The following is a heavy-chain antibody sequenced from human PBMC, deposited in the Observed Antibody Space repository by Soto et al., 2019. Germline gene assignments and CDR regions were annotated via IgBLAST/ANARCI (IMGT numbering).Heavy chain of an antibody. CDR2: ISGSGGST. CDR1: GFTFSSYA. J-gene: IGHJ4*02. CDR3: AKDYDFWSGYYFRYFDY. Sequence: LRLSCAASGFTFSSYAMSWVRQAPGKGLEWVSAISGSGGSTYYADSVKGRFTISRDNSKNTLYLQMNSLRAEDTAVYYCAKDYDFWSGYYFRYFDYWGQGTLVTVYS. V-gene: IGHV3-23*01. D-gene: IGHD3-3*01.